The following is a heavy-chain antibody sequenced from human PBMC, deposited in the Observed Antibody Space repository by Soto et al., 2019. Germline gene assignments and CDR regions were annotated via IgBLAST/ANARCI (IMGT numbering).Heavy chain of an antibody. Sequence: QVQLVESGGGVVQPGRSLRLSCAASGFTFSSYAMNWVRQAPGKGLEWVAVISYDGSNKYYADSVNGRFTISRDNSKNTLYLQMNSLRTGDTAVYYCARDGYYDFTGYYRYFDYWGQGTLVTVSS. CDR3: ARDGYYDFTGYYRYFDY. CDR2: ISYDGSNK. V-gene: IGHV3-30-3*01. J-gene: IGHJ4*02. D-gene: IGHD3-22*01. CDR1: GFTFSSYA.